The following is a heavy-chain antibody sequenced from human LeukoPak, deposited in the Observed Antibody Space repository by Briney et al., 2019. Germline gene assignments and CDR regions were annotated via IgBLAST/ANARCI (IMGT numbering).Heavy chain of an antibody. Sequence: ASVKVSCKASGYTFTSYAMHWARQAPGQRLEWMGWINAGNGNTKYSQEFQGRVTITRDTSASTAYMELSSLRSEDMAVYYCARGGPCSGGSCYKLDAFDIWGQGTMVTVSS. CDR1: GYTFTSYA. CDR2: INAGNGNT. J-gene: IGHJ3*02. D-gene: IGHD2-15*01. V-gene: IGHV1-3*03. CDR3: ARGGPCSGGSCYKLDAFDI.